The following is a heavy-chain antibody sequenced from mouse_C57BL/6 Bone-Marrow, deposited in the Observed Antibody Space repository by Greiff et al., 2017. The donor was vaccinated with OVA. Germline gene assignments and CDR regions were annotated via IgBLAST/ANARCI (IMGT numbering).Heavy chain of an antibody. J-gene: IGHJ2*01. CDR2: IYPGSGST. D-gene: IGHD1-1*01. CDR1: GYTFTSYW. V-gene: IGHV1-55*01. Sequence: QVQLQQPGAELVKPGASVKMSCKASGYTFTSYWITWVKQRPGQGLEWIGDIYPGSGSTNYNEKFKSKATLTVDTSSSTAYMQLSSLTSEDSAVDYCARSSYYGSGDYFDYWGQGTTLTVSS. CDR3: ARSSYYGSGDYFDY.